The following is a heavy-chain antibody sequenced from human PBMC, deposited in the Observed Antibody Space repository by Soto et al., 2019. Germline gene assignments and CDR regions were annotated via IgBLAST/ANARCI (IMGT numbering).Heavy chain of an antibody. V-gene: IGHV5-10-1*01. CDR2: IDPSDSYT. J-gene: IGHJ5*02. CDR3: ARQYCSGGSCYSVWFNP. D-gene: IGHD2-15*01. Sequence: GESLKISCKGSGYSFTSYWISWVRQMPGKGLAWMGRIDPSDSYTNYSPSFQGHVTISADKSISTAYLQWSSLKASDTAMYYCARQYCSGGSCYSVWFNPWGQGTLVTVSS. CDR1: GYSFTSYW.